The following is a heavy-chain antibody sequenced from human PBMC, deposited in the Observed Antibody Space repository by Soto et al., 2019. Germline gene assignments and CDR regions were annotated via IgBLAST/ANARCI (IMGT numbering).Heavy chain of an antibody. Sequence: ASVKVSCKASGYTFASYTLHWVRQAPGQRFEWLGWISAGNGNTKSSQKFQDRVTFDRNTSASTVSMELNSLRSEDTAIYYCARVSMAPHTAIFYYDPWGQGSLVTVS. V-gene: IGHV1-3*01. J-gene: IGHJ5*02. CDR1: GYTFASYT. D-gene: IGHD3-3*01. CDR3: ARVSMAPHTAIFYYDP. CDR2: ISAGNGNT.